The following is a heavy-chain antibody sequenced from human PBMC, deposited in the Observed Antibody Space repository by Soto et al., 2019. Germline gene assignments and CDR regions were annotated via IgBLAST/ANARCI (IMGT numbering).Heavy chain of an antibody. J-gene: IGHJ6*02. D-gene: IGHD3-10*01. CDR1: GYTFTNYD. V-gene: IGHV1-8*01. Sequence: QVQLVQSGAEVKKPGASVKVSCKASGYTFTNYDINWVRQATGQGLEWMGWMSPNSGNTGYTQKLQGRVTMNRNASISTAYMEMSSLRSEDTAVYDCARHSMGSGSYYHHGIDVWGQGTTVTGSS. CDR2: MSPNSGNT. CDR3: ARHSMGSGSYYHHGIDV.